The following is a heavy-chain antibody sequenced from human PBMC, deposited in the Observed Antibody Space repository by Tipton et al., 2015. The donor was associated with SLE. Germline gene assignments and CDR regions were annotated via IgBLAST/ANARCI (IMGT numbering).Heavy chain of an antibody. Sequence: TLSLTCTVSGGSIYSPRLYWGWIGQPPGRGLEWSATIYYTGKTYYTSSLKSRVTISIDTSKSQFPLSLTSATAADTAVYYCARSYSGSYYYYYYMDVWGKGTTVTVSS. CDR3: ARSYSGSYYYYYYMDV. J-gene: IGHJ6*03. CDR1: GGSIYSPRLY. CDR2: IYYTGKT. D-gene: IGHD1-26*01. V-gene: IGHV4-39*06.